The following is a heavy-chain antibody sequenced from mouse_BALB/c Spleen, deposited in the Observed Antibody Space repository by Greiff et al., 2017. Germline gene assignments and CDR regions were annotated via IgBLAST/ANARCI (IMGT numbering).Heavy chain of an antibody. D-gene: IGHD2-3*01. Sequence: EVMLVESGGGLVKPGGSLKLSCAASGFTFSSYAMSWVRQTPEKRLEWVASISSGGSTYYPDSVKGRFTISRDNARNILYLQMSSLRSEDTAMYYCARGDDGYSSWFAYWGQGTLVTVSA. CDR3: ARGDDGYSSWFAY. J-gene: IGHJ3*01. CDR1: GFTFSSYA. CDR2: ISSGGST. V-gene: IGHV5-6-5*01.